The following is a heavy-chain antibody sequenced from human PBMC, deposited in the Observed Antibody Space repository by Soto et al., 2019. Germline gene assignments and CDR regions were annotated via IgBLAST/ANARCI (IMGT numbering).Heavy chain of an antibody. CDR3: AREREGVVVVVAADYSVDY. J-gene: IGHJ4*02. V-gene: IGHV3-21*01. Sequence: EVQLVESGGGLVKPGGSLRLSCAASGFTFSSYSMNWVRQAPGKGLEWVSSISSSSSYIYYADSVKGRFTISRDNAKNSLYLQINSLRAEDTAVDYCAREREGVVVVVAADYSVDYWGQGTLVTVSS. CDR1: GFTFSSYS. CDR2: ISSSSSYI. D-gene: IGHD2-15*01.